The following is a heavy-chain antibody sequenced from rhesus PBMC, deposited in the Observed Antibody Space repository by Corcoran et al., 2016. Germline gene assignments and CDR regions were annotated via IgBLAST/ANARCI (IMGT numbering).Heavy chain of an antibody. CDR3: ATARPNYNLWSGYSPFDY. CDR1: GASISSYW. D-gene: IGHD3-3*01. J-gene: IGHJ4*01. V-gene: IGHV4-80*01. CDR2: INDESGSP. Sequence: QVQLQESGPGLVKPSETLSLTCTVSGASISSYWWSWIRQPPGKGLEWIGEINDESGSPNYNPSLKSRVTISRDTAKSRFSLKLSSVTAADTAVYYCATARPNYNLWSGYSPFDYWGQGVLVTVSS.